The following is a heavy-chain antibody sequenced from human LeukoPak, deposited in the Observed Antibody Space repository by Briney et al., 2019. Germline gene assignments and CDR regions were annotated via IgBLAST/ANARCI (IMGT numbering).Heavy chain of an antibody. CDR1: GYSFISYY. Sequence: ASVKVSCKASGYSFISYYMHWVRQAPGQGLEWMGLINSRDGSTSYAQKFQGRVTVTRDTSTSTVYMELSSLRSEDTAVYYCARDYYYDNSAYYKAFDIWGQGTMVTVSS. V-gene: IGHV1-46*01. CDR3: ARDYYYDNSAYYKAFDI. J-gene: IGHJ3*02. D-gene: IGHD3-22*01. CDR2: INSRDGST.